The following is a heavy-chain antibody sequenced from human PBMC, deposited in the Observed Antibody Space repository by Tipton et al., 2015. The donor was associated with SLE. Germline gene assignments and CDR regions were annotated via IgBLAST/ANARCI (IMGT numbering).Heavy chain of an antibody. J-gene: IGHJ4*02. Sequence: TLSLTCTVSGGSISSYYWSWIRQPAGKGLEWIGRIYTSGSTNYNPSLKSRVTISVDRSKNQFSLRLSSVTAADTAVYYCARSEYSDGLLDYWGQGTLVTVSS. CDR2: IYTSGST. CDR1: GGSISSYY. V-gene: IGHV4-4*07. CDR3: ARSEYSDGLLDY. D-gene: IGHD5-12*01.